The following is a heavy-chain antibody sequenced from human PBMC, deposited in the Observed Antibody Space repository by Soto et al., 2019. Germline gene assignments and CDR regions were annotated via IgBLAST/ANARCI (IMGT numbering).Heavy chain of an antibody. V-gene: IGHV3-30-3*01. CDR1: GFTFSSYA. CDR3: ARDREGGFDY. D-gene: IGHD3-16*01. J-gene: IGHJ4*02. CDR2: ISYDGSNK. Sequence: QVQLVESGGGVVQPGRSLRLSCAASGFTFSSYAMHWVRQAPGKGLEWVAVISYDGSNKYYADSVKGRFTISRDNSKNTLYLHMNCLRAEDTAVYYCARDREGGFDYWGQGTLVTVSS.